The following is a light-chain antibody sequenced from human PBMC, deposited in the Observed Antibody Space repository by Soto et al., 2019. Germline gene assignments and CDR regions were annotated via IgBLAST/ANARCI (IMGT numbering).Light chain of an antibody. J-gene: IGLJ1*01. CDR3: QVWDTTTRRYV. CDR1: NLRTKN. V-gene: IGLV3-21*02. CDR2: DDR. Sequence: SYELTQPPSLTVAPGQTARVTCEGDNLRTKNVHWYQQKPGQAPVLVLYDDRDRPSGIPDRFSGSNSGNTATLTVSRVDAGDEGDFYCQVWDTTTRRYVFGPGTKLTVL.